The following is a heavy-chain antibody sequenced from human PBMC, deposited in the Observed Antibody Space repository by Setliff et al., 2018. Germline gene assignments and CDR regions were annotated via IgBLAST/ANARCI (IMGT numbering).Heavy chain of an antibody. V-gene: IGHV1-18*01. CDR2: ISPYTGDT. Sequence: GASVKVSCKTSGYNFITFGLPWVRQAPGQGPEWMGCISPYTGDTNYAQKFQDRVTMTMDSSSQTVYMELSSLNSDDTAVYYCARSSAPSLVLAADFDFWGQGTLVTVSS. J-gene: IGHJ4*02. D-gene: IGHD2-8*02. CDR3: ARSSAPSLVLAADFDF. CDR1: GYNFITFG.